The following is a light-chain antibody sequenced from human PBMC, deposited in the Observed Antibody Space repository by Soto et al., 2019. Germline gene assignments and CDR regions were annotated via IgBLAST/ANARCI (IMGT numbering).Light chain of an antibody. CDR3: VQLVSSPPRA. V-gene: IGKV3-20*01. CDR2: FVS. CDR1: QTVSSTF. Sequence: EIVLTQSPGTLSLSPGESATLSCRASQTVSSTFLAWYQHKHGQAPRLLIYFVSNRPTGIPDRFSGSGSGTDLRLTILRQEPEEFAVYFSVQLVSSPPRAFGQGTKVELK. J-gene: IGKJ1*01.